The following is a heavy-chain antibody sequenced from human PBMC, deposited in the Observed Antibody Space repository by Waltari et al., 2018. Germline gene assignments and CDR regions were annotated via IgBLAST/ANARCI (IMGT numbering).Heavy chain of an antibody. CDR2: IKPDGSEK. V-gene: IGHV3-7*01. CDR1: GINFSNYW. J-gene: IGHJ4*02. CDR3: AINQY. Sequence: EVQLVESGGGLVQSGGSLRLSCVVSGINFSNYWMNWVRQAPGKGLEWVANIKPDGSEKYYVDSVKGRLTISRDNAKNSLFLQMNSLSVDDTGVYYCAINQYWGQGTLVTVSS.